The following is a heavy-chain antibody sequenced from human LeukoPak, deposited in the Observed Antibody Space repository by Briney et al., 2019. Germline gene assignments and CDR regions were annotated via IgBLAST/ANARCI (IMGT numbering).Heavy chain of an antibody. D-gene: IGHD3-9*01. CDR2: IYWDDDK. CDR1: GFSLSTRGVG. V-gene: IGHV2-5*02. CDR3: AHLLYYDILRGFDY. Sequence: SGPTLVNPTQTLTLTCTFSGFSLSTRGVGVGWIRQPPGKALEWLSLIYWDDDKRYSPSLKSRLTITKHTSKNQVVLTMTNMDPVDTATYYCAHLLYYDILRGFDYWGQGTLVTVSS. J-gene: IGHJ4*02.